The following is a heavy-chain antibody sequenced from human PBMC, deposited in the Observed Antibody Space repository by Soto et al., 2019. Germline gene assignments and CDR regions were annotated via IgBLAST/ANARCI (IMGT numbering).Heavy chain of an antibody. CDR1: GFTFSSYG. CDR3: ARLGYCISTSCYPNDY. CDR2: ISYDGSTK. Sequence: SLRLSCVASGFTFSSYGMHWVRQAPGKGLEWVAVISYDGSTKYYADSVKGRFTISRDSSKNTLSLQMNSLRAEDTAVYYCARLGYCISTSCYPNDYWGQGTLVTVSS. D-gene: IGHD2-2*01. J-gene: IGHJ4*02. V-gene: IGHV3-30*03.